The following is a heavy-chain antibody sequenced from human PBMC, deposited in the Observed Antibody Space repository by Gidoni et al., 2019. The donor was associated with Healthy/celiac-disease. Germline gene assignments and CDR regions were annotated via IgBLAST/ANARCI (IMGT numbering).Heavy chain of an antibody. CDR3: ARDMASGGTWFDP. D-gene: IGHD1-7*01. Sequence: QVQLQESGPGLVKPSETLSLTCTVSGGSISSYYWSWIRQPPGKGLEWIGYIYYSGSTNYNPSLKSRVTISVDTSKNQFSLKLSSVTAADTAGYYCARDMASGGTWFDPWGQGTLVTVSS. CDR2: IYYSGST. J-gene: IGHJ5*02. CDR1: GGSISSYY. V-gene: IGHV4-59*01.